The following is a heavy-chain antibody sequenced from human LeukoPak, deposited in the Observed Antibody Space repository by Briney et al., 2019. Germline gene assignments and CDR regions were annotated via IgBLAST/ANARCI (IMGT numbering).Heavy chain of an antibody. CDR2: ISAYNGNT. Sequence: ASVKVSCKASGYTFTSYGISWVRQAPGQGLEWMGWISAYNGNTNYAQKLQGRVTMTTDTSTSTAYMELRSLRSDDTAVYYCARVDLLVSGPRHWYFDLWGRGTLVTVSS. V-gene: IGHV1-18*01. D-gene: IGHD2-8*01. CDR1: GYTFTSYG. CDR3: ARVDLLVSGPRHWYFDL. J-gene: IGHJ2*01.